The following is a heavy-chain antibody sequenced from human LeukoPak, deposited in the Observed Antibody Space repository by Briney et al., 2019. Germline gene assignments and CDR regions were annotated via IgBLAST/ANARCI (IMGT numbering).Heavy chain of an antibody. J-gene: IGHJ4*02. D-gene: IGHD2-2*01. V-gene: IGHV3-15*01. CDR3: TTVRCSSTSCYLDY. CDR2: IKSKTDGGTT. CDR1: GFTFSNAW. Sequence: GGSLRLSCAASGFTFSNAWMSWVRQAPGKGLESVGRIKSKTDGGTTDYAAPVKGRFTISRDDSKNTLYLQMNSLKTEDTAVYYCTTVRCSSTSCYLDYWGQGTLVTVSS.